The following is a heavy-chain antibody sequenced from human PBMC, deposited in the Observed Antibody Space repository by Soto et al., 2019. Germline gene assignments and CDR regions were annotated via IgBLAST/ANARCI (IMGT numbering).Heavy chain of an antibody. V-gene: IGHV1-69*13. D-gene: IGHD2-15*01. CDR1: GYTFTSYG. Sequence: SVKVSCKASGYTFTSYGISWVRQAPGQGLEWVGGIIPMLDIVHYAQKFQGRVAITADESTSTAYMELSSLSSEDTAVYYCAIEGGQGWFDPWGQGSLVTVSS. J-gene: IGHJ5*02. CDR2: IIPMLDIV. CDR3: AIEGGQGWFDP.